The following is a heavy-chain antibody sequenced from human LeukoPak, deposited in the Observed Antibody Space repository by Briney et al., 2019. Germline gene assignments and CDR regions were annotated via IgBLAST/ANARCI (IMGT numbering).Heavy chain of an antibody. V-gene: IGHV4-34*01. D-gene: IGHD3-10*01. J-gene: IGHJ3*01. Sequence: SETLSLTCAVYGGSFSGYYWSWIRQPPGKGLEWLGYSYHDGYTNYNPSLNSRVTISVDTSKSQFSLKLTSVTAADTAVYYCAAWFGAIDAFTLWGLGTMVTVSS. CDR2: SYHDGYT. CDR3: AAWFGAIDAFTL. CDR1: GGSFSGYY.